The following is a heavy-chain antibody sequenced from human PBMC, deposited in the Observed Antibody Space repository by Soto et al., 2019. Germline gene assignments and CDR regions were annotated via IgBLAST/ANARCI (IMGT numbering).Heavy chain of an antibody. CDR3: AKARNRPSIIMIVVVTPVDC. CDR1: GFTFSSYG. V-gene: IGHV3-74*01. D-gene: IGHD3-22*01. CDR2: IDSDGSFT. J-gene: IGHJ4*02. Sequence: GGSLRLSCVASGFTFSSYGMHWVRRTPGQGLEWVSDIDSDGSFTSYADSVKGRFTISRDNSKNTLYLQMNSLRAEDTAVYYCAKARNRPSIIMIVVVTPVDCWGQGTLVTVSS.